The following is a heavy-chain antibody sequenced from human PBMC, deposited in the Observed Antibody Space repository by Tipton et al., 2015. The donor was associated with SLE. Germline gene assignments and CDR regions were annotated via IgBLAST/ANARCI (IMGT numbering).Heavy chain of an antibody. CDR1: GFTVSSKY. J-gene: IGHJ4*02. V-gene: IGHV3-21*01. D-gene: IGHD6-19*01. CDR3: ARERSSGWSGEVFDC. CDR2: ISSSSSYI. Sequence: GSLRLSCAASGFTVSSKYMSWVRQAPGKGLEWVSSISSSSSYIYYADSVKGRFTISRDNSKNTLYLQMNSLRAEDTAVYYCARERSSGWSGEVFDCWGQGTLVTVSS.